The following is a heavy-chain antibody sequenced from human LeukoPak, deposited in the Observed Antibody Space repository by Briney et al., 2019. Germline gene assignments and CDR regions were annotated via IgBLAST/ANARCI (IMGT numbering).Heavy chain of an antibody. Sequence: SETLSLTCAVYGGSFSGYYWSWIRQPPGKGLEWIGEINHSGSTNYNPSLKSRVTISVDTSKNQFSLKLSSVTAADTAVYYCARGFTPMRNYYDSSGSPYYFDYWGQGTLVTVS. CDR3: ARGFTPMRNYYDSSGSPYYFDY. D-gene: IGHD3-22*01. CDR1: GGSFSGYY. V-gene: IGHV4-34*01. CDR2: INHSGST. J-gene: IGHJ4*02.